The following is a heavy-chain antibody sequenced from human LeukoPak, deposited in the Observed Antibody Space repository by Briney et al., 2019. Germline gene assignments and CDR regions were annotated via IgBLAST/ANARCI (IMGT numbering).Heavy chain of an antibody. CDR3: AQGPTPYGDYNYYYGMDV. J-gene: IGHJ6*02. D-gene: IGHD4-17*01. CDR2: IWYDGSNK. V-gene: IGHV3-33*01. CDR1: GFTFSSYG. Sequence: GRSLRLSCAASGFTFSSYGKHWVRQAPGKGLEWVAVIWYDGSNKYYADSVKGRFTISRDNSKNTLYLQMNSLRAEDTAVYYCAQGPTPYGDYNYYYGMDVWGQGTTVTVSS.